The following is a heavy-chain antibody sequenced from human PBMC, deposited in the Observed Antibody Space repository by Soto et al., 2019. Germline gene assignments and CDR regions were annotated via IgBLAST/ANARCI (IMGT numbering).Heavy chain of an antibody. D-gene: IGHD6-19*01. CDR1: GFTFSSYS. Sequence: GGSLRLSCAASGFTFSSYSMNWVRQAPGKGLEWVSSISSSSYIYYADSVKGRFTISRDNAKNSLYLQMNSLRAEDTAVYYCARDRTPGIAVAGEYYYYGMDVWGQGTTVTVSS. J-gene: IGHJ6*02. V-gene: IGHV3-21*01. CDR3: ARDRTPGIAVAGEYYYYGMDV. CDR2: ISSSSYI.